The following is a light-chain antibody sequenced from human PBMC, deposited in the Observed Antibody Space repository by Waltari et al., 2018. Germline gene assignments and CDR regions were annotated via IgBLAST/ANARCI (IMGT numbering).Light chain of an antibody. CDR2: YAT. CDR1: QNVSSD. V-gene: IGKV3-11*01. Sequence: EIVLTQSPATLSLFPGEATTLSCTASQNVSSDVAWYQQKPGQPPRLLIYYATSRATGVPARISGSGSETEFTLSISSLESEDFAFYYCQQPTQWPQKTFGQGSKLEI. CDR3: QQPTQWPQKT. J-gene: IGKJ2*01.